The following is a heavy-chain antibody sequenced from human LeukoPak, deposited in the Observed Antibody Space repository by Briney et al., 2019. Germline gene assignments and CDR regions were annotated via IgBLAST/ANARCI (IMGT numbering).Heavy chain of an antibody. D-gene: IGHD5-24*01. Sequence: GGSLRLSCAASGFTFSSYWMTWVRQAPGKGLEWVANIKQDGSEKYYVDSVKGRFTISRDNAKNSRYLPMNSLRAEDTAVYYCAGGRDVYRYWGQGTLVTVSS. CDR1: GFTFSSYW. J-gene: IGHJ4*02. CDR2: IKQDGSEK. V-gene: IGHV3-7*01. CDR3: AGGRDVYRY.